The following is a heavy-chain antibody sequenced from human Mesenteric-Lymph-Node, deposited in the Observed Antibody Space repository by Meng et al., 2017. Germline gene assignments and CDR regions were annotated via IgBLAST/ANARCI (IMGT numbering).Heavy chain of an antibody. CDR3: TRGHLFNWNFIDI. Sequence: VQLVESGGGVVQPGKSLTLSCAGSGFTFNRYGLHWGRQAPGKGLEWVAVISHDGIKNYYADSVKGRFTISRDNSRNTVSLQMDSLRVEDTAMYYCTRGHLFNWNFIDIWGQGTLVPSPQ. CDR2: ISHDGIKN. CDR1: GFTFNRYG. J-gene: IGHJ4*02. V-gene: IGHV3-30-3*01. D-gene: IGHD1-7*01.